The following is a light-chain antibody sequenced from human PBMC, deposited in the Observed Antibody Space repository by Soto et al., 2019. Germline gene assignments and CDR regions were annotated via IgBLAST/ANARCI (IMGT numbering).Light chain of an antibody. CDR1: QSVSSSY. Sequence: EIVLTQSPGTLSLSPGERATLSCRASQSVSSSYLGWYQQKPGQAPRLLIYGASTRATGIPASCSGSGSGTDFNLTIRVLDLEDDDVYYGKQYGGSSLYTFGQGTKLEIK. V-gene: IGKV3-20*01. J-gene: IGKJ2*01. CDR2: GAS. CDR3: KQYGGSSLYT.